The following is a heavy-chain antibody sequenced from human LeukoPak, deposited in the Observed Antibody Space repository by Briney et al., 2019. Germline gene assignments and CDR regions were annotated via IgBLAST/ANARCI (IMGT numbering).Heavy chain of an antibody. CDR3: AKGRYSSGWDFDY. V-gene: IGHV3-9*01. CDR2: ISWNSDTI. CDR1: GFTFYDYG. J-gene: IGHJ4*02. Sequence: GRSLRLSCAASGFTFYDYGMHWVRQAPGNGLEWFSTISWNSDTIGYADSGKGRFTISRDNAKNSLCLQMNSLRDEDTALYYCAKGRYSSGWDFDYWGQGTLVTVSS. D-gene: IGHD6-19*01.